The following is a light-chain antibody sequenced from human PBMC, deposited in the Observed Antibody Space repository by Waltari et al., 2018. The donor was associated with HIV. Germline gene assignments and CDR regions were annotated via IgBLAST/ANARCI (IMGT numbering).Light chain of an antibody. J-gene: IGKJ1*01. CDR1: QSVSIY. Sequence: EFVLTQSPATLSLSPGERAILSCRASQSVSIYLDWYQQKPGQAPRLLIYDVSKRATGIPARFSGSGSGTDFTLTISSLEPEDFAIYYCQQRSKWTFGQGTRVELK. CDR2: DVS. V-gene: IGKV3-11*01. CDR3: QQRSKWT.